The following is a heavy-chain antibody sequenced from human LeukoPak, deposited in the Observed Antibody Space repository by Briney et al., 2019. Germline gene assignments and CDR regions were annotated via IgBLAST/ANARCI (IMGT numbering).Heavy chain of an antibody. Sequence: PSETLSLTGTVSGGSISSYYWSWIRQSPGKGLEWMRYIYVSGSINYNPSLKSRVTISVDTSKNQFSLKLSSVTAADTAVYYCARQYYYASGSFAFDIWGQGTMVTVSS. CDR1: GGSISSYY. V-gene: IGHV4-59*08. D-gene: IGHD3-10*01. CDR2: IYVSGSI. J-gene: IGHJ3*02. CDR3: ARQYYYASGSFAFDI.